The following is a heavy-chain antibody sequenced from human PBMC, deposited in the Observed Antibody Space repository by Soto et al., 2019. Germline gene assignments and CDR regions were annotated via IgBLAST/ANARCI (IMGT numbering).Heavy chain of an antibody. V-gene: IGHV4-31*11. Sequence: SATLSLTCAVYGGSFSGYYWSWIRQHPGKGLEWIGYIYYSGSTYYNPSLKSRVTISVDTSKNQFSLKLSPVTAADTAVYYCARGRAYYDSSGYPDYWGQGTLVTVSS. CDR1: GGSFSGYY. CDR3: ARGRAYYDSSGYPDY. D-gene: IGHD3-22*01. J-gene: IGHJ4*02. CDR2: IYYSGST.